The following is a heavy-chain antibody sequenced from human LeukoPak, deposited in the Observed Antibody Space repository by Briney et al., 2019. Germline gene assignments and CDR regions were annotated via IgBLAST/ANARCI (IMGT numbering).Heavy chain of an antibody. D-gene: IGHD7-27*01. V-gene: IGHV3-66*02. J-gene: IGHJ5*02. Sequence: QPGGSLRLSCAASGFTVSNDYMTWVRQDPGKGLEWVSLIYADGTTFYTDSVKGRFTMSRDNFKNTLYLQMNSLRPEDTALYYCARARAGAQNWVALDPWGQGTVATVSS. CDR3: ARARAGAQNWVALDP. CDR1: GFTVSNDY. CDR2: IYADGTT.